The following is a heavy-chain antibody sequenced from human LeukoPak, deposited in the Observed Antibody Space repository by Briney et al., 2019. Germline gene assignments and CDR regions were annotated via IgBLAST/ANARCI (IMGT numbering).Heavy chain of an antibody. J-gene: IGHJ4*02. CDR2: IYHSGST. CDR3: ARMEVAIDY. CDR1: GYSISSGYY. V-gene: IGHV4-38-2*01. D-gene: IGHD3-3*01. Sequence: SETLTLTCAVSGYSISSGYYWGWIRQPPGKGLEWIGSIYHSGSTYYNPSLKSRVTISVDTSKNQFSLKLSSVTAADTAVYYCARMEVAIDYWGQGTLVNVSS.